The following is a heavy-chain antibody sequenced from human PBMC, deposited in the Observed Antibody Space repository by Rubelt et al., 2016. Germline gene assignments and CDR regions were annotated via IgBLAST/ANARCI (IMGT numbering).Heavy chain of an antibody. V-gene: IGHV4-59*08. J-gene: IGHJ3*02. D-gene: IGHD2-21*02. CDR3: VRHHRRSCGGDCYAFDI. CDR1: GGSINSYY. CDR2: IYYSGST. Sequence: QVQLQESGPGLVKPSETLSLTCTVSGGSINSYYWSWIRQPPGKGLEWIAYIYYSGSTKYNPSLMSRLTISVDTSKNQFSLERRSVPAADTAVYYCVRHHRRSCGGDCYAFDIWGQGTMVTVAS.